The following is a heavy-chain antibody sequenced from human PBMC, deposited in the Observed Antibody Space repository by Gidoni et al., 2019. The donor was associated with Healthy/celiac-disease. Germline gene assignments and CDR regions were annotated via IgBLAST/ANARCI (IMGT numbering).Heavy chain of an antibody. Sequence: QVQLVESGGGVVQPGRSLRLSCAASGFTFSSYAMHWVRQAPGKGLEWVAVISYDGSNKYYADSGKGRFTISGDNSKNTLYLQMNSLRAEDTAVYYCARGGGVVRFFGYGKFDPWGQGTLVTVSS. CDR2: ISYDGSNK. CDR3: ARGGGVVRFFGYGKFDP. V-gene: IGHV3-30-3*01. D-gene: IGHD3-3*01. J-gene: IGHJ5*02. CDR1: GFTFSSYA.